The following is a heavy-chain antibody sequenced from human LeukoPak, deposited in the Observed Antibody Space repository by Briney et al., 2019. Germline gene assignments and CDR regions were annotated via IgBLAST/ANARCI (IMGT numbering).Heavy chain of an antibody. J-gene: IGHJ4*02. D-gene: IGHD5-24*01. CDR3: ARGIRDGYNVIPTTNDY. Sequence: GASVKVSCKASGYTFTSYAMNWVRQAPGQGLEWMGWINTNTGNPTYAQGFTGRFVFSLDTSVSTAYLQISSLKAEDTAVYYCARGIRDGYNVIPTTNDYWGREPWSPSPQ. CDR2: INTNTGNP. V-gene: IGHV7-4-1*02. CDR1: GYTFTSYA.